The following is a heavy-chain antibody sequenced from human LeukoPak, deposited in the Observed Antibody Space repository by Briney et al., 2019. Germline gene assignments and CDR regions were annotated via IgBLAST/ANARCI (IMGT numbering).Heavy chain of an antibody. Sequence: SETLSLTCTVSGGSIGSCYWSWIRQPPGKGLEWIGYMYYSGTTSYNPSLKIRVTISVDTSKNQFSLRLNSVTAADTAVDYCAREVAVAAPFGYWGQGTMVTVPS. CDR1: GGSIGSCY. CDR3: AREVAVAAPFGY. CDR2: MYYSGTT. D-gene: IGHD6-13*01. V-gene: IGHV4-59*01. J-gene: IGHJ4*02.